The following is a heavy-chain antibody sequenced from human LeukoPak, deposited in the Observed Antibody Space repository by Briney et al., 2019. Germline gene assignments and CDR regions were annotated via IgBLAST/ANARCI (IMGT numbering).Heavy chain of an antibody. J-gene: IGHJ5*02. Sequence: PGGSLRLSCAASGFTFSSSGMHWVRQAPARGLEWVAFIRFDATTKYYADSVRGRFTISRDNSKNTLCLQMNSLRAEDTALYYCAKDGNGGSWHYNWFDPWGQGTLVTVSS. CDR2: IRFDATTK. V-gene: IGHV3-30*02. D-gene: IGHD2-15*01. CDR1: GFTFSSSG. CDR3: AKDGNGGSWHYNWFDP.